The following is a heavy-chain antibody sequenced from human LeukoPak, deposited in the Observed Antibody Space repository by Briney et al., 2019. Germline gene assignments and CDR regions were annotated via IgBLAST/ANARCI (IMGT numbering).Heavy chain of an antibody. Sequence: SETLSLTCTVSGGSISSYYWSWIRQPPGKGLEWIGYIYSSGTTKYNSSFKRRVTISVDTSKNQFSLKLSSVTAADTAVYYCASSSSWYGAYYFDYWGQGTLVTVSS. D-gene: IGHD6-13*01. V-gene: IGHV4-59*12. J-gene: IGHJ4*02. CDR3: ASSSSWYGAYYFDY. CDR1: GGSISSYY. CDR2: IYSSGTT.